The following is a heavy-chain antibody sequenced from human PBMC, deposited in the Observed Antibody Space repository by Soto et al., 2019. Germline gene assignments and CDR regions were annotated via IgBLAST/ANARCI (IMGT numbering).Heavy chain of an antibody. CDR1: GFTFSSYA. Sequence: EVQLLESGGGLVQPGGSLRLSCAASGFTFSSYAMSWVRQAPGKGLEWVSAISGSGGSTYYADSVKGRFTISRENSKNTLYLQMNSLRAEDTAVYYCAKDRLNWNYFDYWGQGTLVTVSS. CDR2: ISGSGGST. CDR3: AKDRLNWNYFDY. V-gene: IGHV3-23*01. J-gene: IGHJ4*02. D-gene: IGHD1-20*01.